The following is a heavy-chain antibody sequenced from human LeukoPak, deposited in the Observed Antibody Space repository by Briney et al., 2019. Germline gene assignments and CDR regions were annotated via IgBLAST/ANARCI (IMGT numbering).Heavy chain of an antibody. J-gene: IGHJ4*02. V-gene: IGHV1-2*02. CDR2: INPDRGGT. CDR3: AISIQAAAIPAFDS. D-gene: IGHD6-25*01. CDR1: GNTFAGHN. Sequence: ASVKVSCKAPGNTFAGHNIHWMRQAPGQGLELIGWINPDRGGTDYARQFQGRVTMTSDTSIRAAYMELSSLVSEDSAVYFCAISIQAAAIPAFDSWGQGTLVTVSS.